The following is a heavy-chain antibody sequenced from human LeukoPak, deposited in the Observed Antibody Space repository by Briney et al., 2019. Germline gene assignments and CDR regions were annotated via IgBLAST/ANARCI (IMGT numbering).Heavy chain of an antibody. CDR2: IHHSGNT. CDR3: ARQSYDSGSLYYTY. J-gene: IGHJ4*02. D-gene: IGHD3-10*01. Sequence: SGTLSLTCAVSGYSISNTYYWGWIRQPPGKGLEWLGGIHHSGNTYYNPSLKGRVTISVDTSKKQFSLKLSSVTAADTAVYYCARQSYDSGSLYYTYWGQGTLVTVSS. V-gene: IGHV4-38-2*01. CDR1: GYSISNTYY.